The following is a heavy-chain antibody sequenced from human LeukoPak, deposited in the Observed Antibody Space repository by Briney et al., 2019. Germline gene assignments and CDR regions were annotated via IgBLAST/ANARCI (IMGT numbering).Heavy chain of an antibody. CDR1: GGSFSGYY. D-gene: IGHD1-26*01. CDR3: ARGFGSRWERLHWFDP. V-gene: IGHV4-34*01. CDR2: INHSGST. J-gene: IGHJ5*02. Sequence: PSETLSLTCAVSGGSFSGYYWSWIRQPPGKGLEWIGEINHSGSTNYNPSLKSRVTISVDTSKNQFSLKLSSVTAADTAVYYCARGFGSRWERLHWFDPWGQGTLVTVSS.